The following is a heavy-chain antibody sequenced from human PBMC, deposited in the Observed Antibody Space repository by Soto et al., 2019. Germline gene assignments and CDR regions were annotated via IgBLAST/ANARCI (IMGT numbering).Heavy chain of an antibody. D-gene: IGHD3-22*01. J-gene: IGHJ4*02. Sequence: QVQLVQSGAEVKKPGSSVKVSCKASGGTFSSYAISWVRQAPGQGLEWMGGIIPIFGTANYAQKFQGRVTITADESSCTAYMELSSLRSEDTAVYYCAGGDYYDSSGYYYSAFDYWGQGSLVTVSS. V-gene: IGHV1-69*01. CDR3: AGGDYYDSSGYYYSAFDY. CDR1: GGTFSSYA. CDR2: IIPIFGTA.